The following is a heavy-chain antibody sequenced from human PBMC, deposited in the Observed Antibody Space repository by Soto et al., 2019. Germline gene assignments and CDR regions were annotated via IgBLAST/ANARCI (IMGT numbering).Heavy chain of an antibody. CDR2: TGSGTGPG. CDR3: ARRDSGGFYRFFDS. J-gene: IGHJ4*02. D-gene: IGHD2-15*01. CDR1: GYTFSGFY. V-gene: IGHV1-69*06. Sequence: GASVKVSCKASGYTFSGFYIHWVRQAPGQGLEWMGGTGSGTGPGNHAQKFQGRLTVTADKSTSTVYMELTNLSSEDTAVYYCARRDSGGFYRFFDSWGQGTLVTVSS.